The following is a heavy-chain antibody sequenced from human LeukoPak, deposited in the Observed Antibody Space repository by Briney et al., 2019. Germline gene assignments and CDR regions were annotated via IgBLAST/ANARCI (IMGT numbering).Heavy chain of an antibody. J-gene: IGHJ4*02. V-gene: IGHV3-53*01. D-gene: IGHD4-17*01. CDR3: ARVSGYGDHGFDY. CDR2: IYSGGST. CDR1: GFTVSSNY. Sequence: PGGSLRLSCAASGFTVSSNYMSWVRQAPGKGLEWVSVIYSGGSTYYADSVKARFTISRDNSKNTLYLQMYSLRAEDTAVYYCARVSGYGDHGFDYWGQGTLVTVSS.